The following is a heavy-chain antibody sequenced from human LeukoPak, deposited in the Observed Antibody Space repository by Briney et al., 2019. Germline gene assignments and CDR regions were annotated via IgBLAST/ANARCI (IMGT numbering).Heavy chain of an antibody. CDR3: ARQEVPQYDYVWGSYRY. CDR2: IYPGDSDT. V-gene: IGHV5-51*01. D-gene: IGHD3-16*02. CDR1: GYSFTSYW. J-gene: IGHJ4*02. Sequence: GESLRISCKGSGYSFTSYWIGWVRQMPGKGLEWMGIIYPGDSDTRYSPFFQGQVTISADKSISTAYLQWSSLKASDTAMYYCARQEVPQYDYVWGSYRYWGQGTLVTVSS.